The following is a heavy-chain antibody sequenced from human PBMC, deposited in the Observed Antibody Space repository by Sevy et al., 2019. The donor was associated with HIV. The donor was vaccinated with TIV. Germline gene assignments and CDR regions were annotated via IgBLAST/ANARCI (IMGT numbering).Heavy chain of an antibody. J-gene: IGHJ4*02. CDR2: ISYDGSKK. D-gene: IGHD3-22*01. CDR1: GFTXXXYX. CDR3: AKTGXSSGYXXXXY. Sequence: GGSLRLSCAASGFTXXXYXMHWVRQAPGKGLEWVAVISYDGSKKYYADSVKGRFTISRDNSKNTLYLQMNSLRAEDTAVYYCAKTGXSSGYXXXXYWGQGTLVTVSS. V-gene: IGHV3-30*18.